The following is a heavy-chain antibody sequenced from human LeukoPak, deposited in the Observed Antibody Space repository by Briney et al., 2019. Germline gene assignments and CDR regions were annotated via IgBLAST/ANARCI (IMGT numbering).Heavy chain of an antibody. CDR1: GYTFTGYY. CDR2: INPNSGGT. D-gene: IGHD3-22*01. V-gene: IGHV1-2*02. Sequence: ASVKVSCKASGYTFTGYYMHWVRQAPGQGLEWMGWINPNSGGTNYAQKFQGRVTMTRDTSISTAYMELSRLRSDDTAVYYCASFDYYDSSGEFDYWGQGTLVTVSS. J-gene: IGHJ4*02. CDR3: ASFDYYDSSGEFDY.